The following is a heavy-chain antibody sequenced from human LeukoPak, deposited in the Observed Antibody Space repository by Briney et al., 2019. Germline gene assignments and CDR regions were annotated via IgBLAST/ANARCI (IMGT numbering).Heavy chain of an antibody. CDR3: ASASDIVVVVAATLDY. J-gene: IGHJ4*02. CDR1: GGSFSGYY. D-gene: IGHD2-15*01. CDR2: INHSGNT. Sequence: SETLSLTCAVYGGSFSGYYWSWIRQPPGKGLEWIGEINHSGNTNYNPSLKSRVTISVDTSKNQFSLKLSSVTAAGTAVYYCASASDIVVVVAATLDYWGQGTLVTVSS. V-gene: IGHV4-34*01.